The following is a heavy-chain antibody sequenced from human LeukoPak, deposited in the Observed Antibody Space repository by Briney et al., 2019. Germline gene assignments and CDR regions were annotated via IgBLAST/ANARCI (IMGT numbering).Heavy chain of an antibody. V-gene: IGHV3-53*01. Sequence: GGSLRLSCAASGFTVSSNYMTWVRQAPGKGLEWVSITHSGGSTYYADSVKGRFTISRDNAKNLLYLQMNSLRDEDTAVYYCAREVLWFGELLYDYWGQGTLVTVSS. CDR2: THSGGST. CDR1: GFTVSSNY. J-gene: IGHJ4*02. CDR3: AREVLWFGELLYDY. D-gene: IGHD3-10*01.